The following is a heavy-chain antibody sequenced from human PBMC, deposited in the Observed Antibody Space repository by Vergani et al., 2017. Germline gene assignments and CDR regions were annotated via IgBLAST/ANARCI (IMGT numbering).Heavy chain of an antibody. CDR3: ARGLPRITIFGVVIRRRDY. V-gene: IGHV4-34*01. Sequence: QVQLQQWGAGLLKPSETLSLTCAVYGGSFSGYYWSWIRQPPGKGLEWIGEINHSGSTNYNPSLKSRVTISVDTSKNQFSRKLSSVTAADTAVYYCARGLPRITIFGVVIRRRDYWGQGTLVTVSS. CDR2: INHSGST. J-gene: IGHJ4*02. D-gene: IGHD3-3*01. CDR1: GGSFSGYY.